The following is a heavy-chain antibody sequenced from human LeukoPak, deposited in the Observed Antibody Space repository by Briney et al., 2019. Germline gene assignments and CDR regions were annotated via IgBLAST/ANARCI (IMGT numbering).Heavy chain of an antibody. CDR3: TTDSKGYFDWLLTF. CDR2: IKSKTDGGTT. D-gene: IGHD3-9*01. CDR1: GFTFSNAW. Sequence: GGSLRLSCAASGFTFSNAWMSWVRQAPGKGLEWVGRIKSKTDGGTTDYAAPVKGRFTISRDDSKNTLYLQMNSLKTEDTAVYYCTTDSKGYFDWLLTFWGQGTLVTVSS. J-gene: IGHJ4*02. V-gene: IGHV3-15*01.